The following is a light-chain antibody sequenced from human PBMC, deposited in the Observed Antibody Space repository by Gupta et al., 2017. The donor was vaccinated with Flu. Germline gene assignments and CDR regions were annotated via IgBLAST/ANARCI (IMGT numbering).Light chain of an antibody. CDR1: QAISIY. CDR3: QQSYRNPLT. CDR2: TAS. Sequence: DILMTQSPSSLSASVGDRVTITCRASQAISIYLNWYQQKPGKAPKLLIYTASRLQSGVPSRFSGTGSGTDFTLTISSLHPEDFATYFCQQSYRNPLTFGGGTKVEIK. J-gene: IGKJ4*01. V-gene: IGKV1-39*01.